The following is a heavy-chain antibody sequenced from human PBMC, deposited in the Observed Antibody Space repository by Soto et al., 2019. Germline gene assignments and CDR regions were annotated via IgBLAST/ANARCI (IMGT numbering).Heavy chain of an antibody. V-gene: IGHV4-59*01. CDR2: ISYSGSI. D-gene: IGHD6-19*01. CDR3: ARDQWPVHGWFDP. J-gene: IGHJ5*02. CDR1: GGSISNYY. Sequence: SETLSLTCTVSGGSISNYYWSWIRQSPGKGLEWIGYISYSGSIKYNPSLKSRVTISVDTSKNQFAMKLSSVAAADTAIYFCARDQWPVHGWFDPWGQGTLVTVSS.